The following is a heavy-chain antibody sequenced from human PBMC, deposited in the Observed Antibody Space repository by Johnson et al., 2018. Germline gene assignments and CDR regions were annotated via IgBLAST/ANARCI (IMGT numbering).Heavy chain of an antibody. Sequence: VQSGGSLRLSCAASGFTFSTYAMSWVRQAPGKGLEWVSGISWNSGSIGYADSVKGRFTISRDNAKNSLYLQMNSLRAEDTALYYCAKGNPTKTWIAVAGVEYFQHWGQGTLVTVSS. J-gene: IGHJ1*01. D-gene: IGHD6-19*01. CDR2: ISWNSGSI. CDR1: GFTFSTYA. CDR3: AKGNPTKTWIAVAGVEYFQH. V-gene: IGHV3-9*01.